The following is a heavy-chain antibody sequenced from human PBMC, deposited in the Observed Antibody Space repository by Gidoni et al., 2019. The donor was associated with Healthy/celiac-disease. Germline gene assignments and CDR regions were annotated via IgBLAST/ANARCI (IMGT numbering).Heavy chain of an antibody. D-gene: IGHD4-17*01. V-gene: IGHV4-34*01. CDR1: GGSFSGYY. J-gene: IGHJ4*02. CDR3: ARANYGDYSAPFDY. Sequence: QVQLQQWGAGLLKPSETLSLTCAVYGGSFSGYYWSWIRQPPGKGLEWIGEINHSGSTNYNPSLKIRVTISVDTSKNQFSLTLSSVTAADTAVYYCARANYGDYSAPFDYWGQGTLVTVSS. CDR2: INHSGST.